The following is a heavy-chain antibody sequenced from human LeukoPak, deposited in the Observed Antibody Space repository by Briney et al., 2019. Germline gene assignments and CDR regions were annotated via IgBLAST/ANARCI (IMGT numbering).Heavy chain of an antibody. CDR1: GGPFSGYF. CDR2: IHNSGTT. D-gene: IGHD3-16*01. J-gene: IGHJ4*02. Sequence: PSETLSLTCAVSGGPFSGYFWSWIRQSSGKGLEWIGEIHNSGTTNYNPSLNSRVTISEDTSKNQFYLNLSSVTAADTALYYCARRYYYIWGSFPFAFGARGPLVTVSS. V-gene: IGHV4-34*01. CDR3: ARRYYYIWGSFPFAF.